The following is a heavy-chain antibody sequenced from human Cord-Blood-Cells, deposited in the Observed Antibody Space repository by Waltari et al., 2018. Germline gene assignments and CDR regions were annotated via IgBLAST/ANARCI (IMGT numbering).Heavy chain of an antibody. D-gene: IGHD2-2*01. CDR1: GGSISSSSYY. J-gene: IGHJ4*02. Sequence: QLQLQESGPGLVKPSETLSLTCTVSGGSISSSSYYWGWIRQPPGKGLEWIGSIYYSGSTYYNPSLKSRVTISVDTSKNQFSLKLSSVTAADTAVYYCARNVVVPAAISPFDYWGQGTLVTVSS. V-gene: IGHV4-39*01. CDR2: IYYSGST. CDR3: ARNVVVPAAISPFDY.